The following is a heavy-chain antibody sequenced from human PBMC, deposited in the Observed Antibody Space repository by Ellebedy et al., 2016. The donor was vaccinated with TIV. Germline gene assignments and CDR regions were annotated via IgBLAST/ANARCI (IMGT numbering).Heavy chain of an antibody. Sequence: SQTLSLTCXISGDSVSSNSATWNWIRLSPSRGLEWLGRTYYRSNWYTDYALSVKGRIAINPDTSKNHFSLQLNSVTPEDTAVYYCARETDFLWGSYRYIGRDAFDIWGQGTMITVSS. J-gene: IGHJ3*02. V-gene: IGHV6-1*01. CDR2: TYYRSNWYT. CDR3: ARETDFLWGSYRYIGRDAFDI. D-gene: IGHD3-16*02. CDR1: GDSVSSNSAT.